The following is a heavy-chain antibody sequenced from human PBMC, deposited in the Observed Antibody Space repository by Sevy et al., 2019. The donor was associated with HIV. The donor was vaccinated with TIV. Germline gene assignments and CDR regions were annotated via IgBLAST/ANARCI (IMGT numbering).Heavy chain of an antibody. J-gene: IGHJ6*02. Sequence: GGSLRLSCAASGFTVSSNYMSWVRQAPGKGLEWVSVIYSGGRTYYADSVKGRFTISRDNSKNTLYLQMNSLRAEDTAVYYCARDSSNYYYYGMDVWGQGTTVTVSS. V-gene: IGHV3-53*01. CDR2: IYSGGRT. CDR1: GFTVSSNY. CDR3: ARDSSNYYYYGMDV.